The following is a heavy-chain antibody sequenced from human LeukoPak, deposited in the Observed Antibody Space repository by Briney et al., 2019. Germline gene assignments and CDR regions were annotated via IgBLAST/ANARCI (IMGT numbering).Heavy chain of an antibody. J-gene: IGHJ4*02. CDR1: GFAFRSYP. Sequence: HPGGSLRLSRAASGFAFRSYPMRSVRQAPGKGLEWVSSISGSGGDTYYADSVKGRFTISRDNSKNTLYLQMNSLRAEDTAVYYCAKLSWGELPSDDFDYWGQGTLVTVSS. D-gene: IGHD1-26*01. CDR2: ISGSGGDT. V-gene: IGHV3-23*01. CDR3: AKLSWGELPSDDFDY.